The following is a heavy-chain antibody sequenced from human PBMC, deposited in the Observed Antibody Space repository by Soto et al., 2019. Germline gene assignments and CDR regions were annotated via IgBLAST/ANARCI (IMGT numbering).Heavy chain of an antibody. D-gene: IGHD4-17*01. V-gene: IGHV1-69*01. CDR2: FLRVFTTA. CDR1: GGSFSTYG. J-gene: IGHJ3*02. Sequence: QVQLVQSGAEVKKPGSSVKVSCKASGGSFSTYGISWVRQAPGQGLEWMGGFLRVFTTAKYAQKFQGRVSITADESTYTAYMELSSPRSEDTAVYFCARDGVDVSRTTVRHGALDIWGQGKVVTVSS. CDR3: ARDGVDVSRTTVRHGALDI.